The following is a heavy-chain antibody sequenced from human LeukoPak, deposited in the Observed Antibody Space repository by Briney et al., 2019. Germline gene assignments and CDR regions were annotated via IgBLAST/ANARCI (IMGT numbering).Heavy chain of an antibody. D-gene: IGHD6-19*01. J-gene: IGHJ4*02. CDR2: IWYDGSNK. CDR3: AKIPTNSSGWGY. Sequence: GRSLRLSCAASGFTFSSYGMHWVRQAPGKGLEWVAVIWYDGSNKYYADSVKGRFTISRDNSKNTLYLQTNSLRAEDTAVYYCAKIPTNSSGWGYWGQGTLVTVSS. V-gene: IGHV3-33*06. CDR1: GFTFSSYG.